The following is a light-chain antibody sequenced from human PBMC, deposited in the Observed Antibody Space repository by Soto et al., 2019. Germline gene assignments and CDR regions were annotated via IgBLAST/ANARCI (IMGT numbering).Light chain of an antibody. CDR3: QQYTHWPVWS. CDR2: GPS. CDR1: QSISSN. V-gene: IGKV3-15*01. Sequence: EIVLTQSPATLSVSPGERATLSCRASQSISSNLAWYQPKPGQAPRLLIYGPSTRATGVPARFSGSGSGTEFTLTISSLQSEDFAMYYCQQYTHWPVWSFGQGTKVEIK. J-gene: IGKJ1*01.